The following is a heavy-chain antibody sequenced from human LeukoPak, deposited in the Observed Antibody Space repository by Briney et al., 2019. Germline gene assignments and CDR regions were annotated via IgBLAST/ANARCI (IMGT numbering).Heavy chain of an antibody. Sequence: GGSLRLSCAASGFTVSSNYMSWVRQAPGKGLEWVSVIYSGGSTYYADSVKGRFTISRDNSKNTLYLQMNSLRAEDTAVYYCARLIAVAGTNNWFDPWGQGTLVTVSS. CDR1: GFTVSSNY. CDR2: IYSGGST. D-gene: IGHD6-19*01. CDR3: ARLIAVAGTNNWFDP. V-gene: IGHV3-53*01. J-gene: IGHJ5*02.